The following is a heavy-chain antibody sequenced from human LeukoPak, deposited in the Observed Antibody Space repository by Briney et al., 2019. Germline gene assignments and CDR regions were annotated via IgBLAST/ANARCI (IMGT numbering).Heavy chain of an antibody. D-gene: IGHD1/OR15-1a*01. CDR1: GFTFSMYW. CDR2: MRQEGSVN. V-gene: IGHV3-7*01. J-gene: IGHJ4*02. Sequence: PGGSLRLSFAASGFTFSMYWISWVRQAPGKGLEWVANMRQEGSVNNYVDSVKGRFTISRDNPNNSVYLQMSSLRAEDTAVYYCLVTTRSPGFDYWGQGTLVTVSS. CDR3: LVTTRSPGFDY.